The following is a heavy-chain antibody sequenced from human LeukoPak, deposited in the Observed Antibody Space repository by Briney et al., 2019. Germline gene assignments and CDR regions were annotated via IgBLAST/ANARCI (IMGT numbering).Heavy chain of an antibody. J-gene: IGHJ3*02. V-gene: IGHV4-59*03. Sequence: SETLSLTCTVSRASISIYSWSWIRQPPGQGLEWLGYIYYSGSPNYNPSLKNRVTMSVDTSRNQFSLRVNSVIAADTAVYYCAKSNRYCDTASCYEAFDIWGQGTMVTVSS. CDR2: IYYSGSP. D-gene: IGHD2-2*01. CDR3: AKSNRYCDTASCYEAFDI. CDR1: RASISIYS.